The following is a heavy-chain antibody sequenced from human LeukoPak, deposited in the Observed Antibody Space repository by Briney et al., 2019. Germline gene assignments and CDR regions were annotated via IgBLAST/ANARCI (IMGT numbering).Heavy chain of an antibody. V-gene: IGHV4-34*01. J-gene: IGHJ4*02. CDR1: GGSFSSYY. CDR2: INHSGST. Sequence: TPSETLSLTCAVYGGSFSSYYWSWIRQPPGKGLEWIGEINHSGSTNYNPSLKSRVTISVDTSKNQFSLKLSSVTAADTAVYYCARGRRVAAAYDYWGQGTLVTVSS. D-gene: IGHD6-13*01. CDR3: ARGRRVAAAYDY.